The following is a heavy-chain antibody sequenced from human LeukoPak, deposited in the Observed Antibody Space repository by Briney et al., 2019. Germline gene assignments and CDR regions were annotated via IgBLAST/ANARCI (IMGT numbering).Heavy chain of an antibody. CDR2: IYYSGST. V-gene: IGHV4-59*01. Sequence: KASETLSLTCTVSGVSISSYYWSWIRQPPGKGLEWIGCIYYSGSTNYNPSLKSRVTISVDTSKNQFSLKLSSVTAADTAVYYCARLPPYSSSWYFDYWGQGTLVTVSS. D-gene: IGHD6-13*01. CDR1: GVSISSYY. CDR3: ARLPPYSSSWYFDY. J-gene: IGHJ4*02.